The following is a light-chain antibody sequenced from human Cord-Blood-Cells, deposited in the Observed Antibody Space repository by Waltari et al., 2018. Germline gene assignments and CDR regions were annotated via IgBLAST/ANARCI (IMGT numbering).Light chain of an antibody. CDR2: DVS. J-gene: IGLJ2*01. Sequence: QSALTQPRSVSGSPGQSVTISCTGTSSDVGGYNYASWYQQHPGKAPKLMIYDVSKRPSGVPDRFSGSKSGNTASLTISGLQAEDEADYCCCSYAGSYTFVVFGGGTKLTVL. CDR1: SSDVGGYNY. V-gene: IGLV2-11*01. CDR3: CSYAGSYTFVV.